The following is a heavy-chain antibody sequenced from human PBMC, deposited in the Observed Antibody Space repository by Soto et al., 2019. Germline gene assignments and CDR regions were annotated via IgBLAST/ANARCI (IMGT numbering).Heavy chain of an antibody. J-gene: IGHJ6*02. Sequence: SETLSLTCTVSGGSISSGGYYWSWIRQHPGKGLEWIGYIYYSGSTYYNPSLKSRVTISVDTSKNQFSLKLSSVTAADTAVYYCARAQYYHFWSGYYKGRYYYGMDVCGQGPTVTVYS. CDR2: IYYSGST. CDR3: ARAQYYHFWSGYYKGRYYYGMDV. V-gene: IGHV4-31*03. D-gene: IGHD3-3*01. CDR1: GGSISSGGYY.